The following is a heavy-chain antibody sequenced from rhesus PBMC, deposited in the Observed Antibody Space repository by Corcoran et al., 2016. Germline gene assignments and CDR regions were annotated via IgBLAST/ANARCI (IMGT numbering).Heavy chain of an antibody. D-gene: IGHD4-29*01. CDR1: GGSFSSYW. CDR3: ASTYGSSYWYFDI. CDR2: IYGSSGNT. Sequence: QVQLQESGPGLVKPSETLSLTCAVSGGSFSSYWWGWIRQPPGKGLEWIGSIYGSSGNTEDNPSLKSRAPISRDTSKNQFSLKLSSVTAADTAVYYCASTYGSSYWYFDIWGPGTPITISS. J-gene: IGHJ2*01. V-gene: IGHV4-160*01.